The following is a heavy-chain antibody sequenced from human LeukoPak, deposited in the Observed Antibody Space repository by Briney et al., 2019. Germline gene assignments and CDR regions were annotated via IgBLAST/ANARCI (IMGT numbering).Heavy chain of an antibody. CDR3: ARDQESNTMVRGVIYYYYYMDV. J-gene: IGHJ6*03. Sequence: NTSETLSLTCTVSGGSISSYYWSWIRQPPGKGLEWIGYIYYSGSTNYNPSLKSRVTISVDTSKNQFSLKLSSVTAADTAVYYCARDQESNTMVRGVIYYYYYMDVWGKGTTVTVSS. CDR2: IYYSGST. CDR1: GGSISSYY. V-gene: IGHV4-59*01. D-gene: IGHD3-10*01.